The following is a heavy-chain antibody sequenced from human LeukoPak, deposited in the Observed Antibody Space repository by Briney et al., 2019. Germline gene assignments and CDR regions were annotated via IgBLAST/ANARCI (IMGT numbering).Heavy chain of an antibody. V-gene: IGHV4-30-4*01. J-gene: IGHJ5*02. CDR2: MYYSGSA. D-gene: IGHD3-22*01. CDR3: ARPYYYDSRIDP. CDR1: GVSISSGDYY. Sequence: SQTLSLTCTVSGVSISSGDYYWSWIRQPPGKGLEWVGYMYYSGSAYYNPSLKSRATISVDTSKNQFSLKLSSVTATDTAVYFCARPYYYDSRIDPWGQGTLVTVSS.